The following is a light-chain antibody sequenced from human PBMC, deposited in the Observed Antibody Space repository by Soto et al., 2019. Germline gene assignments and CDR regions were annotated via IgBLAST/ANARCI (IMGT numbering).Light chain of an antibody. CDR1: TGAVTSGYY. J-gene: IGLJ2*01. CDR2: STS. CDR3: LLYYDGVQLV. V-gene: IGLV7-43*01. Sequence: QAVVTQEPSLTVSPGGTVTLTCASSTGAVTSGYYPNWFQQKPGQAPRALICSTSNKHSWTPARFSGSLLGGKAALTLSGVQPEDEAEYYCLLYYDGVQLVFGGGTKVTVL.